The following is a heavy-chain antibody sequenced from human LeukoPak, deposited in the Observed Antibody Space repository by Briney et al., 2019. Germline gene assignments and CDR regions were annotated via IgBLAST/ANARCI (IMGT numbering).Heavy chain of an antibody. V-gene: IGHV3-48*02. CDR2: ISTRGGTI. CDR3: ARDTEFAYDN. J-gene: IGHJ3*02. CDR1: GFTFGDYT. Sequence: GGSLRLSCTASGFTFGDYTMGWFRQAPGKGLEWVSYISTRGGTIFYADSVKGRFTISSDNAKSSLYLQMNSLRDEDTAVYCCARDTEFAYDNWGQGTMVTVSS.